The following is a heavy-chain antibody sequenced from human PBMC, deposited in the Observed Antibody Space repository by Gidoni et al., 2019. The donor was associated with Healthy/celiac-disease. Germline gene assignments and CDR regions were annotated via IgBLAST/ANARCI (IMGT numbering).Heavy chain of an antibody. J-gene: IGHJ6*02. Sequence: QVQLVESGGGVVQPGRSLRLSCAASGFTFRSYGMHWVRQAPGKGLEWVAVISYDGSNKYYADSVKGRFTISRDNSKNTLYLQMNSLRAEDTAVYYCASSSANWVNYYYYGMDVWGQGTTVTVSS. V-gene: IGHV3-30*03. CDR2: ISYDGSNK. CDR3: ASSSANWVNYYYYGMDV. D-gene: IGHD7-27*01. CDR1: GFTFRSYG.